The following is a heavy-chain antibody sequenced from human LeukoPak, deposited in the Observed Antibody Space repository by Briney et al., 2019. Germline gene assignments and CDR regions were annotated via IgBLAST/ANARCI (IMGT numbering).Heavy chain of an antibody. CDR2: TYYRSKWYN. J-gene: IGHJ5*02. CDR3: ARHSWSGNNDFDP. V-gene: IGHV6-1*01. D-gene: IGHD3-3*02. Sequence: SQTLSLTCAISGDSIYTNSVAWNWIRKSPSRGLEWLGRTYYRSKWYNDYAASMKGRITINPDTSRNQFSLQLNSVTPEDTAVYYCARHSWSGNNDFDPWGQGTLVTVSS. CDR1: GDSIYTNSVA.